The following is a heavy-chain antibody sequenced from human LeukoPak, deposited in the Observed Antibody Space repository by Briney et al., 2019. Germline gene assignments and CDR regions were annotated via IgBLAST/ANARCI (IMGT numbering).Heavy chain of an antibody. D-gene: IGHD3-9*01. Sequence: SETLSLTCAVYGGSISGYYWSWIRQPPGKGLEWVGEIHYTGATSYSPSLKSRATISIDASKNQFSLKLTSVTAADTAVYYCARGNILTGYCFDYWGQGSLVTVSS. CDR1: GGSISGYY. J-gene: IGHJ4*02. V-gene: IGHV4-34*01. CDR2: IHYTGAT. CDR3: ARGNILTGYCFDY.